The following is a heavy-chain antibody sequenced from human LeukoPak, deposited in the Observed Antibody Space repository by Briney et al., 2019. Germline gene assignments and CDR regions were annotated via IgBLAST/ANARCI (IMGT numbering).Heavy chain of an antibody. J-gene: IGHJ3*02. D-gene: IGHD3-22*01. CDR2: IYTSGST. CDR3: ARDIGSGYYADAFDI. V-gene: IGHV4-61*02. Sequence: PSETLSLTCTVSGGSISSGSYYWSWIRQPAGKGLEWIGRIYTSGSTNYNPSLKSRVTISVDTSKNQFSLKLSSVTAADTAVYYCARDIGSGYYADAFDIWGQGTMVTVSS. CDR1: GGSISSGSYY.